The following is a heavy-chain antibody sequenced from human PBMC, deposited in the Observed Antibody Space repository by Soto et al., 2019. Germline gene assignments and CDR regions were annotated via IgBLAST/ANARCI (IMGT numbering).Heavy chain of an antibody. V-gene: IGHV1-69*13. Sequence: SVKVSCKASGGTFSSYAISWVRQAPGQGLEWMGGIIPIFGTANYAQKSQGRVTITADESTSTAYMELSSLRSEDTAVYYCARAAGDVKINNWFDPWGQGTLVTVSS. CDR2: IIPIFGTA. CDR1: GGTFSSYA. D-gene: IGHD4-17*01. CDR3: ARAAGDVKINNWFDP. J-gene: IGHJ5*02.